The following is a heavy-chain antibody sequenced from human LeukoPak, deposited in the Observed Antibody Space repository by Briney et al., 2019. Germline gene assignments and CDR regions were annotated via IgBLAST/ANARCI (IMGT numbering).Heavy chain of an antibody. V-gene: IGHV3-7*01. CDR1: GFTFSSHW. CDR3: ARDASDNWFDP. CDR2: IKQDGSEK. J-gene: IGHJ5*02. Sequence: AGSLRLSCAASGFTFSSHWMSWVRQAPGKGLEWVANIKQDGSEKYYVDSVKGRFTISRDNAKNSLYLQMNSLRAEDTAVYYCARDASDNWFDPWGQGTLVTVSS.